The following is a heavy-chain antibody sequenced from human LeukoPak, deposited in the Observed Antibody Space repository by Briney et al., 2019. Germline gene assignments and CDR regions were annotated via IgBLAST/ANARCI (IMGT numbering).Heavy chain of an antibody. CDR1: GGSISSSSYY. CDR2: IYYSGST. V-gene: IGHV4-39*07. Sequence: ETLSLTCTVSGGSISSSSYYWGWIRQPPGKGLEWIGTIYYSGSTYYNPSLKSRVTISVDTSKNQFSLKLSPVTAADTAVYYCARIPSSGWYWNYFDYWGQGTLVTVSS. CDR3: ARIPSSGWYWNYFDY. J-gene: IGHJ4*02. D-gene: IGHD6-19*01.